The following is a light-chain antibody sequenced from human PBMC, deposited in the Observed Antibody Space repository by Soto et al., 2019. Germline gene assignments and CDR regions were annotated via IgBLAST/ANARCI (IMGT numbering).Light chain of an antibody. CDR2: KTS. CDR1: RTIGTN. Sequence: IVMTQSPATVSVSPGESTSLSCRASRTIGTNLGWYQQKPGQAPRLLISKTSNRATGVPARCSGSGSGTEFTLTITSLQSEDIAVYYCQQYADWPLTFGGGTKVDIK. J-gene: IGKJ4*01. V-gene: IGKV3-15*01. CDR3: QQYADWPLT.